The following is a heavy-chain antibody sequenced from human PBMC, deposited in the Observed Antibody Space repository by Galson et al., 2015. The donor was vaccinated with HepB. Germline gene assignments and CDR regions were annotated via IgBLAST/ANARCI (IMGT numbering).Heavy chain of an antibody. D-gene: IGHD2-21*02. J-gene: IGHJ1*01. CDR3: AKLSTARYFQH. V-gene: IGHV3-23*01. CDR2: LSSSGGST. CDR1: GFTFSTYA. Sequence: SLRLSCAASGFTFSTYAMSWVRQAPGKGLEWVSALSSSGGSTNYADSVKGRFTISRDNSKDTLYLQMNSLRAEDTAVYYCAKLSTARYFQHWGQGTLVTVSS.